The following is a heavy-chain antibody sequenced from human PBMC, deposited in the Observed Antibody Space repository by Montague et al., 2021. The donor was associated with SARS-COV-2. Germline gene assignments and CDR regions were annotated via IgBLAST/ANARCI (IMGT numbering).Heavy chain of an antibody. CDR1: GFSVSTSGLC. J-gene: IGHJ2*01. D-gene: IGHD6-19*01. Sequence: PALVKPTQTLTLTCTFSGFSVSTSGLCVSWIRQPPGKALEWLALIDWDDDTYYRTSLKTRLAISKYTSKNQVVLTMTDMDPVDTGTYYCARIPEYSSGGGPDRYLTLGGRGTLVPVSS. CDR2: IDWDDDT. CDR3: ARIPEYSSGGGPDRYLTL. V-gene: IGHV2-70*01.